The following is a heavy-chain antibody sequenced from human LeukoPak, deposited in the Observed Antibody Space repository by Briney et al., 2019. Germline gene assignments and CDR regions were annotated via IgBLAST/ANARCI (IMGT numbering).Heavy chain of an antibody. V-gene: IGHV3-7*01. CDR2: IKQDGSEK. D-gene: IGHD1-26*01. J-gene: IGHJ4*02. Sequence: SGGSLRLSCAASGFTFSSFWMSWVRQAPGKGLEWVANIKQDGSEKCYVGSVKGRFTISRDNAKNSLYLQMNNLRAEDTALYYCAKYSGTYSNNYFDYWGQGTLVTVSS. CDR1: GFTFSSFW. CDR3: AKYSGTYSNNYFDY.